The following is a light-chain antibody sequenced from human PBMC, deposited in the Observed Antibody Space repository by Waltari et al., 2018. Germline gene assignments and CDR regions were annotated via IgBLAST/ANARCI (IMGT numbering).Light chain of an antibody. CDR3: GTWDVSPGAGA. V-gene: IGLV1-51*02. CDR2: END. Sequence: QSVLTQPPSVSAPPGQRVPISCSGSSSNIGSTSESWYQQVPGTAPKLLIYENDKRPSGISDRFSGSKSGTSATLGITGLQTGDEADYYCGTWDVSPGAGAFGGGTKLTVL. CDR1: SSNIGSTS. J-gene: IGLJ3*02.